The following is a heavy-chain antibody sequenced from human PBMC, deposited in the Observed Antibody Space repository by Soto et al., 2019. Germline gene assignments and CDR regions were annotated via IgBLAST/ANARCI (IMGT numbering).Heavy chain of an antibody. V-gene: IGHV1-69*13. CDR2: IIPIFGTA. J-gene: IGHJ6*02. CDR3: ARPXYYDFWSGYYTGTGMDV. D-gene: IGHD3-3*01. Sequence: ASVKVSCKASGGTFSSYAISWVRQAPGQGLEWMGGIIPIFGTANYAQKFQGRVTITADESTSTAYMELSSLRSEDTAVYYCARPXYYDFWSGYYTGTGMDVWGQGTTVTVSS. CDR1: GGTFSSYA.